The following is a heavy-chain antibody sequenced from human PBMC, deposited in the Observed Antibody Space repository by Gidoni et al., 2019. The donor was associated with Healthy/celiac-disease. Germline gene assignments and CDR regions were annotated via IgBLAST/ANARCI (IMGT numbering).Heavy chain of an antibody. CDR1: GGSISSGGYY. Sequence: QVQLQESGPGLVKPSQTLSLTCTVSGGSISSGGYYWSWIRQHPGKGLEWIGYIYYSGSTYYNPALKSRVTISVDTSKNQFSLKLSSVTAADTAVYYCARDRGGAYGDGGYFDYWGQGTLVTVSS. CDR3: ARDRGGAYGDGGYFDY. CDR2: IYYSGST. D-gene: IGHD4-17*01. J-gene: IGHJ4*02. V-gene: IGHV4-31*03.